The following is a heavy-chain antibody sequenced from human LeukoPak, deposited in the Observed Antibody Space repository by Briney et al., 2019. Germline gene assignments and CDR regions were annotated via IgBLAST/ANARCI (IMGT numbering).Heavy chain of an antibody. CDR2: IYTSGST. D-gene: IGHD6-13*01. Sequence: SQTLSLTCTVSGGSISSGSYYWSWIRQPAGKGLEWIGRIYTSGSTNYNPSLKSRVTISVDTSKNQFSLKLSSVTAADTAVYYCARTSSSISAFDIWGQGTMVTVSS. CDR3: ARTSSSISAFDI. J-gene: IGHJ3*02. CDR1: GGSISSGSYY. V-gene: IGHV4-61*02.